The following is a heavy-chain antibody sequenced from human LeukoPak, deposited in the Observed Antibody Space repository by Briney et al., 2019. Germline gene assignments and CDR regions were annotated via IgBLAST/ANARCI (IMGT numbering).Heavy chain of an antibody. D-gene: IGHD6-13*01. CDR2: IYSGGST. Sequence: GGSLRLSCAASGFSVSSNYMSWVRQAPGKGLEWVSVIYSGGSTYYADSVKGRFTISRDNSKNTLYHQMHSLRAEDTAVYYCATGYSSSWYYWGQGTLVTVSS. CDR1: GFSVSSNY. CDR3: ATGYSSSWYY. V-gene: IGHV3-53*01. J-gene: IGHJ4*02.